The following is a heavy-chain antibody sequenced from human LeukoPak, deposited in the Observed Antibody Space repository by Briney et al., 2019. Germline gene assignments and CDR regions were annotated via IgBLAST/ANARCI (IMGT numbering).Heavy chain of an antibody. CDR2: IGESGDTT. Sequence: GGSLRLTCEASGFTFSNYAMNWVRQAPGKGLEWVSSIGESGDTTDYADSVKGRFTVSRDTSNNTLFLQMNGLRADDTAVYYCAKQYLDTSWGQGTLVTVSS. J-gene: IGHJ4*02. CDR1: GFTFSNYA. V-gene: IGHV3-23*01. CDR3: AKQYLDTS. D-gene: IGHD5-18*01.